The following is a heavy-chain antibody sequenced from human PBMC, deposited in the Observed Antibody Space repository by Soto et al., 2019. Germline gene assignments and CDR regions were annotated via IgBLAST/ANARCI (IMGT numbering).Heavy chain of an antibody. D-gene: IGHD6-19*01. CDR1: SGSISNFY. Sequence: QVQLQESGPGLVKPSETLSLTCTVSSGSISNFYWSWIRQPPGKGLEWIGSIYYTGSTNYSPSLKSRVTMSVDTSQNHVSLTLRSGTAADTAVYFCARGGWTNDYWVPGTLVAVSS. V-gene: IGHV4-59*01. CDR2: IYYTGST. J-gene: IGHJ4*02. CDR3: ARGGWTNDY.